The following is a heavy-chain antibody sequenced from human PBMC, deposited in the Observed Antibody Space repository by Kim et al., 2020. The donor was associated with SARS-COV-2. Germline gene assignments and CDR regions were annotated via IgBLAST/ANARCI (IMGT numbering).Heavy chain of an antibody. CDR1: GYTFTSYA. CDR2: INAGNGNT. CDR3: AVLLWFGELSAPLGNYGMDV. J-gene: IGHJ6*02. D-gene: IGHD3-10*01. Sequence: ASVKVSCKASGYTFTSYAMHWVRQAPGKRLEWMGWINAGNGNTKYSQKFQGRVTITRDTSASTAYMELSSLRSEDTAVYYCAVLLWFGELSAPLGNYGMDVWGQGTTVTVSS. V-gene: IGHV1-3*01.